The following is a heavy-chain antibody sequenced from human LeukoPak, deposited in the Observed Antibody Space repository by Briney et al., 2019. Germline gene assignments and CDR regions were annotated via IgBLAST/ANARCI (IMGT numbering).Heavy chain of an antibody. J-gene: IGHJ4*02. CDR1: GDSISGDY. Sequence: ASETLSLTCTVFGDSISGDYWTWIRQSPGKGLEWIGLIYNSGGTNYNPPLKSRVTISLDTSKKQFSLKVTSVTAADTAVYYCASEFSAWGPGTLVTVSS. CDR2: IYNSGGT. V-gene: IGHV4-59*01. CDR3: ASEFSA. D-gene: IGHD1-26*01.